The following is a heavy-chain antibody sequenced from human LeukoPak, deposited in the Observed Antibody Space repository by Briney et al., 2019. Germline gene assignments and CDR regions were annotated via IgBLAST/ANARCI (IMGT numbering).Heavy chain of an antibody. CDR2: IHYSGST. CDR3: ARHINKRFDY. J-gene: IGHJ4*02. CDR1: GGSISGYF. D-gene: IGHD1/OR15-1a*01. Sequence: SETLSLTCSVSGGSISGYFWSWIRQPPGKGLEWIGNIHYSGSTTYDSSLKGRVTMSLDTSKNQFSLSLSSVTAADTAVYYCARHINKRFDYWGQGTLVTVSS. V-gene: IGHV4-59*08.